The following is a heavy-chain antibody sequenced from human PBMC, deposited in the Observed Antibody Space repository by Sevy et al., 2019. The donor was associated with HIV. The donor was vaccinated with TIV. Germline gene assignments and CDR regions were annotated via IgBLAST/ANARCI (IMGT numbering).Heavy chain of an antibody. Sequence: ASVKVSCKTSGYTFTTYAVTWVRQGPGQGLEWMGWITTYNGGTNLAQKFQDRVTMTADVSTRTVYLDLRGLTSADTATYYCARGRAPNSMDVWGKGTTVTVSS. CDR1: GYTFTTYA. CDR3: ARGRAPNSMDV. CDR2: ITTYNGGT. J-gene: IGHJ6*04. V-gene: IGHV1-18*01.